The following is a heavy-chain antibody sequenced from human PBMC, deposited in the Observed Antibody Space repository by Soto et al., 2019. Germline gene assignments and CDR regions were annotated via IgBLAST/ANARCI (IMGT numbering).Heavy chain of an antibody. CDR1: GFTFSSYA. CDR2: ISGSGGST. D-gene: IGHD2-15*01. Sequence: GSLRLSCAASGFTFSSYAMSWVRRAPGKGLEWVSVISGSGGSTYYADSVKGRFTISRDNTKNTLYLQMNSLRAEDTAVYYCAKEGGGSPRALGGYGGKGTLVPVPS. J-gene: IGHJ4*02. V-gene: IGHV3-23*01. CDR3: AKEGGGSPRALGGY.